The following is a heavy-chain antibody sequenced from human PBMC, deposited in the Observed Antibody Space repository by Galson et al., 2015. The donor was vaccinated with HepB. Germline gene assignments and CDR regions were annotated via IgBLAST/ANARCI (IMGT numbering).Heavy chain of an antibody. Sequence: SCKASGYTFTSYYMHWVRQAPGQGLEWMGIINPSGGSTSYAQKFQGRVTMTRDTSTSTVYMELSSLRSEDTAVYYCAREVDTAMVKSAYYYGMDVWGQGTTVTVSS. CDR3: AREVDTAMVKSAYYYGMDV. CDR2: INPSGGST. CDR1: GYTFTSYY. J-gene: IGHJ6*02. D-gene: IGHD5-18*01. V-gene: IGHV1-46*03.